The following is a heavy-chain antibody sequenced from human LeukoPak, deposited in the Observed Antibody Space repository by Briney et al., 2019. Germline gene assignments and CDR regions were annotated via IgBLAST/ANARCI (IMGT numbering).Heavy chain of an antibody. V-gene: IGHV3-23*01. CDR2: ISGSGGST. J-gene: IGHJ6*02. CDR1: GFTFSSYA. CDR3: AKDQVESFNYYYYGMDV. Sequence: TGGSLRLSCAASGFTFSSYAMSWVRQAPGKGLEWVSAISGSGGSTYYADAVQGRFSISRDNSKNALFLQMNSLRAEDTAVYYCAKDQVESFNYYYYGMDVWGQGTTVTVSS.